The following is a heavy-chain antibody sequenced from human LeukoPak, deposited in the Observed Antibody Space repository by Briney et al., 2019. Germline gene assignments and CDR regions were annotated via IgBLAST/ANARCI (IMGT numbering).Heavy chain of an antibody. D-gene: IGHD4-11*01. Sequence: GGSLRLSCAASGLTFSSYSMNWVRQAPGKGLEYVSYISSGSGTIYYADSVKGRFTISRDNAKNSLYLQMNSLSAEDTAVYYCARAQKYSYDAFDIWGQGTMVTVSS. V-gene: IGHV3-48*04. CDR3: ARAQKYSYDAFDI. J-gene: IGHJ3*02. CDR2: ISSGSGTI. CDR1: GLTFSSYS.